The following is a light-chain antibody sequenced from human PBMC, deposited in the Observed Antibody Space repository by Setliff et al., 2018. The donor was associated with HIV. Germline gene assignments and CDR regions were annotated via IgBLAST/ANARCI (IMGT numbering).Light chain of an antibody. V-gene: IGKV1-13*02. CDR1: QGVSTS. Sequence: AIQLTQSPSSLPASLGDRVTITCRASQGVSTSLAWYQHKPGTAPKLLIYDASNLESGVPSRFSGSGSGTDFILTISSLQPEDCATYSCQQFSTYPLTFGGGTKVDIK. J-gene: IGKJ4*01. CDR3: QQFSTYPLT. CDR2: DAS.